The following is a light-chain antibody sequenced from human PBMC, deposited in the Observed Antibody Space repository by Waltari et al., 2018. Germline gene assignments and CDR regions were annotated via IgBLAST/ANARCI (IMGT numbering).Light chain of an antibody. CDR3: QQYLTTPLT. J-gene: IGKJ5*01. CDR1: QSVGSN. Sequence: EIVLTQSPGTLSLSPGERATLSRRASQSVGSNLAWYQQKPGQALRLLIFAASRRATGIPARFSGSGSGTEFTLTISSLQAEDVAVYFCQQYLTTPLTFGQGTRLEIK. V-gene: IGKV3-15*01. CDR2: AAS.